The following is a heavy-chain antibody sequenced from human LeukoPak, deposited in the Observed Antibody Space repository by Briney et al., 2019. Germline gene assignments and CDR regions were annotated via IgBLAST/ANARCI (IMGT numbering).Heavy chain of an antibody. CDR2: FDPEDGET. Sequence: ASVKVSCKVSGYTLTELSMHWVRQAPGKGLERVGSFDPEDGETIYAQKFQGRVTMTDDTYTDTAYMELSSLRSEDTVVYCCATDPRGSYYGWFDPWVQGTLVTVSS. CDR1: GYTLTELS. D-gene: IGHD1-26*01. CDR3: ATDPRGSYYGWFDP. V-gene: IGHV1-24*01. J-gene: IGHJ5*02.